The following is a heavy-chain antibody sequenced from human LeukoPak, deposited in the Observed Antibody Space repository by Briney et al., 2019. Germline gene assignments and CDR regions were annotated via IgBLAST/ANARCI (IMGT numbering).Heavy chain of an antibody. CDR1: GGSISSGGYS. CDR2: INHSGST. J-gene: IGHJ4*02. Sequence: SQTLSLTCAVSGGSISSGGYSWSWIRQPPGKGLEWIGEINHSGSTNYNPSLKSRVTISVDTSKNQFSLKLSSVTAADTAVYYCARPLNDYWGQGTLVTVSS. CDR3: ARPLNDY. V-gene: IGHV4-30-2*01.